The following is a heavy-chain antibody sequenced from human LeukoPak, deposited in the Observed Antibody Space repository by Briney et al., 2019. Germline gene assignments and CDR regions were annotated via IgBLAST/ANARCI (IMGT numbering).Heavy chain of an antibody. D-gene: IGHD1-26*01. J-gene: IGHJ3*02. CDR3: ARELREHGVFDI. V-gene: IGHV3-21*04. CDR2: ISSSSSYI. Sequence: GGSLRLSCAASGFTFSSYTMNWVRQAPGKGLEWVSSISSSSSYIYYADSVKGRFTISRDNSKNTLYLQMNSLRAEDTAVYYCARELREHGVFDIWGQGTMVTVSS. CDR1: GFTFSSYT.